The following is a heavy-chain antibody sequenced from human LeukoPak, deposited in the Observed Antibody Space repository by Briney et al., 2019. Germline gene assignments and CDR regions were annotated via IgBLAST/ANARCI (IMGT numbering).Heavy chain of an antibody. CDR3: ARWTYSSGWFYDY. Sequence: GGSLRLSCAASGFTFSSYAMSWVRQAPGKGLEWVADIKQDGSEKCCVDSVKGRFTISRDNAKNSLYLQMHSLRAEDTAVYYCARWTYSSGWFYDYWGQGTLVTVSS. V-gene: IGHV3-7*04. CDR1: GFTFSSYA. J-gene: IGHJ4*02. D-gene: IGHD6-19*01. CDR2: IKQDGSEK.